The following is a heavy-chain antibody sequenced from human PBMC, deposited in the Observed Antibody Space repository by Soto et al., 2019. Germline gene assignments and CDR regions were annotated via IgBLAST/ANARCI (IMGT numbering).Heavy chain of an antibody. D-gene: IGHD6-13*01. Sequence: PGGSLRLSCAASGFTFSSYAMHWVRQVQGKGLEWVAVISYDGSNKYYADSVKGRFTISRDNSKNTLYLQMNSLRAEDTAVYSCARAGYSSSWCFDYWGQGTLVTAPQ. J-gene: IGHJ4*02. CDR3: ARAGYSSSWCFDY. V-gene: IGHV3-30-3*01. CDR1: GFTFSSYA. CDR2: ISYDGSNK.